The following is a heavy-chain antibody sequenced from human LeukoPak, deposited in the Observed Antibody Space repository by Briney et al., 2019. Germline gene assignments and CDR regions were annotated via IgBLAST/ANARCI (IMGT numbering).Heavy chain of an antibody. Sequence: SETLSLTCTVSGGSISSYYWSWIRQPAGKGLEWIGRIYTSGSTNYNPSLKSRVTMSVDTSKNQFSLKLSSVTAADTAVYYCARGTTVTTDYYYYMDVWAKGTTVTVSS. CDR1: GGSISSYY. V-gene: IGHV4-4*07. J-gene: IGHJ6*03. CDR3: ARGTTVTTDYYYYMDV. D-gene: IGHD4-11*01. CDR2: IYTSGST.